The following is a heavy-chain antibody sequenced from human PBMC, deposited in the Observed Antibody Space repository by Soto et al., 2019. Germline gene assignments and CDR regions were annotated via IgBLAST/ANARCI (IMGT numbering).Heavy chain of an antibody. J-gene: IGHJ3*02. D-gene: IGHD3-22*01. Sequence: ASVKVSCKASGGTFSSYAISWVRQAPGQGLEWMGGIIPIFGTANYAQKFQGRVTITADESTSTAYMELSSLRSEDTAVYYCASQDYYDSSGSFPDAFDIWGQGTMVTVSS. CDR3: ASQDYYDSSGSFPDAFDI. CDR2: IIPIFGTA. CDR1: GGTFSSYA. V-gene: IGHV1-69*13.